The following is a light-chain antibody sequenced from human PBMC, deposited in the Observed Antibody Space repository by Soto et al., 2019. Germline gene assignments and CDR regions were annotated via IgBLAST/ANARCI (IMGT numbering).Light chain of an antibody. Sequence: QSVLTQPASVSGSPAQSITIFCTGTSSDVGGYNYVSWYQQHAGKAPKLMIYDLSNRPSGVFNRFSGSKSGNTASLTISGLQAEDEADYYCSSYTTSGSLVFGGGTKLTVL. CDR3: SSYTTSGSLV. CDR2: DLS. V-gene: IGLV2-14*01. CDR1: SSDVGGYNY. J-gene: IGLJ2*01.